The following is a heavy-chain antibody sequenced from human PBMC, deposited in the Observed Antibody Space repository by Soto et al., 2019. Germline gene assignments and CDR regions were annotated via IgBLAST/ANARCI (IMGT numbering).Heavy chain of an antibody. Sequence: GGSLRLSCAASGFTFSSYSMNWVRQAPGKGLEWVSSISSSSSYIYYADSVKGRFTISRDNAKNSLYLQMNSLRAEDTAVYYCARDTHHYDFWSGYPWYYGMDVWGQGTTVTVSS. CDR1: GFTFSSYS. CDR3: ARDTHHYDFWSGYPWYYGMDV. J-gene: IGHJ6*02. CDR2: ISSSSSYI. D-gene: IGHD3-3*01. V-gene: IGHV3-21*01.